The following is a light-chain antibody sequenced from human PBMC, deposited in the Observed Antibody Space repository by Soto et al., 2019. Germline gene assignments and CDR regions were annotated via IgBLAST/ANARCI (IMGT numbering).Light chain of an antibody. CDR2: GNS. CDR3: QSYDSRLSGFVV. CDR1: SSNIGAGYD. J-gene: IGLJ2*01. V-gene: IGLV1-40*01. Sequence: QSVLTQPPSVSGAPGQRVTISCTGSSSNIGAGYDVHGYQQLPGTSPKLLIYGNSNRPSGVTDRFTGSKSGTSASLAITGLQAEDEADYYCQSYDSRLSGFVVFGGGTKLTVL.